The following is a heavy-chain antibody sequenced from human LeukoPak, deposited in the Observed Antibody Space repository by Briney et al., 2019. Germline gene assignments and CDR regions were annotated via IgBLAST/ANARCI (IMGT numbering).Heavy chain of an antibody. CDR3: AKRGSGDGYYFDY. Sequence: SETLSLTCTVSGGSIGSSDYYWGWIRQPPGKGLEWIGCIYYSGSTYYNPSLKSRVTISVDTSKNQFSLKLSSVIAADTAVYYCAKRGSGDGYYFDYWGQGALVTVSS. CDR2: IYYSGST. CDR1: GGSIGSSDYY. J-gene: IGHJ4*02. D-gene: IGHD2-15*01. V-gene: IGHV4-39*01.